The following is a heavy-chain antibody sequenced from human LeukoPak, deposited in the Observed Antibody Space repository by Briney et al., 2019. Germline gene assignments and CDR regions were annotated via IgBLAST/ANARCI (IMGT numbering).Heavy chain of an antibody. CDR3: ARNQDYGVYNSVGAFDI. D-gene: IGHD4-17*01. J-gene: IGHJ3*02. Sequence: PGRSLRLSCAASGFTFSSYGMHWVRQAPGKGLVWVAVIWYDGSNKYYADSVKGRFTISRDNSKNTLYLQMNSLRAEDTAVYYCARNQDYGVYNSVGAFDIWGQGTMVTVSS. CDR2: IWYDGSNK. CDR1: GFTFSSYG. V-gene: IGHV3-33*01.